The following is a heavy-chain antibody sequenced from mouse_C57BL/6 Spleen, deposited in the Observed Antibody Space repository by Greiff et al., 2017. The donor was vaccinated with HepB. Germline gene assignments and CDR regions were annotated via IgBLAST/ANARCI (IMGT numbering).Heavy chain of an antibody. D-gene: IGHD1-1*01. Sequence: VQLQQSGPELVKPGASVKISCKASGYSFTGYYMNWVKQSPEKSLEWIGEINPSTGGTTYNQKFKAKATLTVDKSSSTAYMQLKSLTSEDSAVYYCARADYYGSSDLDYWGQGTTLTVSS. CDR3: ARADYYGSSDLDY. J-gene: IGHJ2*01. CDR2: INPSTGGT. V-gene: IGHV1-42*01. CDR1: GYSFTGYY.